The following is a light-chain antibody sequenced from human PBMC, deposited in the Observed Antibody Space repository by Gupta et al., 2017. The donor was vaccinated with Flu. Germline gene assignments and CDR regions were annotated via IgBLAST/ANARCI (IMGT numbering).Light chain of an antibody. J-gene: IGLJ3*02. CDR2: DVN. CDR3: CSYAGSYTWV. Sequence: TRSDVGGYNYVSWYQQYPGKAPKLVIYDVNKRPSGVPDRFSGSKSGNTASLTISGLQPEDEVDYYCCSYAGSYTWVFGGGTKLTVL. CDR1: RSDVGGYNY. V-gene: IGLV2-11*01.